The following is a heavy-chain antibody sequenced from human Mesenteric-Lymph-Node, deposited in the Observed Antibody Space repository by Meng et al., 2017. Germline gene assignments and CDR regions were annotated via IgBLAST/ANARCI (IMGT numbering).Heavy chain of an antibody. J-gene: IGHJ4*02. CDR2: MTPYHGDS. CDR3: ARGGDDVVDF. D-gene: IGHD5-24*01. CDR1: GYTFNSLH. V-gene: IGHV1-8*01. Sequence: QAGCGVTFAGASLNVRCKPSGYTFNSLHINWVRQATGQGLDCMGLMTPYHGDSGFAQKFQGRLTLTRDSSMNTAYMELTSLTSDDTAVYYCARGGDDVVDFWGQGTLVTVSS.